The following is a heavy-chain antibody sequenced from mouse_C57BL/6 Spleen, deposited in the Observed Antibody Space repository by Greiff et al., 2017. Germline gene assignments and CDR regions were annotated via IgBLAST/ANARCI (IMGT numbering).Heavy chain of an antibody. CDR2: IWSGGST. J-gene: IGHJ2*01. V-gene: IGHV2-2*01. D-gene: IGHD4-1*01. CDR3: ARELTGFDY. CDR1: GFSLTSYG. Sequence: VQLQQSGPGLVQPSQSLSITCTVSGFSLTSYGVHWVRQSPGKGLEWLGVIWSGGSTDYNAAFISRLSISKDNSKSQVFFKMNSLQADDTAIYYCARELTGFDYWGQGTTLTVSS.